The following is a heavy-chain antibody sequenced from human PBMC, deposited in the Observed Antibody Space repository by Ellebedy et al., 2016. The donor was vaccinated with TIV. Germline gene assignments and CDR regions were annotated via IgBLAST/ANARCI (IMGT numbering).Heavy chain of an antibody. D-gene: IGHD5-18*01. CDR1: GFTFSSYS. Sequence: PGGSLRLSCVASGFTFSSYSINWVRQVPGKGLEWVSSISSSSSYIYYADSVKGRFTISRDNAKNSLYLQMNSLRAEDTAVYYCAREGDTAMVHGMDVWGQGTTVTVSS. CDR3: AREGDTAMVHGMDV. J-gene: IGHJ6*02. CDR2: ISSSSSYI. V-gene: IGHV3-21*04.